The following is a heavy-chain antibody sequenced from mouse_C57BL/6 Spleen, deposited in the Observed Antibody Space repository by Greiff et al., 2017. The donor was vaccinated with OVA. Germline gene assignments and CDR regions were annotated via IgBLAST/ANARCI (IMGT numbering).Heavy chain of an antibody. CDR2: INPSNGGT. V-gene: IGHV1-53*01. CDR3: ARSQLRLKYFDV. D-gene: IGHD3-2*02. Sequence: QVQLKQPGTELVKPGASVKLSCKASGYTFTSYWMHWVKQRPGQGLEWIGNINPSNGGTNYNEKFKSKATLTVDQSSSTAYMQLSSLTSEDSAVYYCARSQLRLKYFDVWGTGTTVTVSS. CDR1: GYTFTSYW. J-gene: IGHJ1*03.